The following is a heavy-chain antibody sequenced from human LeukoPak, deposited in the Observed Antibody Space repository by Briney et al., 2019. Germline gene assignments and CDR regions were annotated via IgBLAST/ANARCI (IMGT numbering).Heavy chain of an antibody. CDR2: INPSGGST. J-gene: IGHJ5*02. Sequence: ASVKVSCKASGYTFTSYYMHWVRQAPGQGLEWMGIINPSGGSTSYAQKFQGRVTMTRDTSTSTVYMELSSLRSEDTAVYYCARDPQGFYCSSTSCYNWFDPWGQGTLVTASS. D-gene: IGHD2-2*01. CDR3: ARDPQGFYCSSTSCYNWFDP. CDR1: GYTFTSYY. V-gene: IGHV1-46*01.